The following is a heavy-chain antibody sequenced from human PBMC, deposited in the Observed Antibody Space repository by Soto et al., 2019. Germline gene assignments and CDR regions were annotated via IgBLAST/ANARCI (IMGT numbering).Heavy chain of an antibody. J-gene: IGHJ4*02. CDR1: GFSFSTHA. Sequence: XGSLRLSCTASGFSFSTHAMSRVRQAPGKGLEWVSSISSGGTTTFYAASVEGRFTISRDKSKNTLYLQMNSLRADDTAVYYCAREGGSIGGWFGRKFDSWGQG. D-gene: IGHD3-10*01. CDR2: ISSGGTTT. CDR3: AREGGSIGGWFGRKFDS. V-gene: IGHV3-23*01.